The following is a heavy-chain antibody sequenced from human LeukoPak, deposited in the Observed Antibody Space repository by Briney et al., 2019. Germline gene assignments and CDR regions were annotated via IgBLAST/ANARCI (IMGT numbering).Heavy chain of an antibody. Sequence: GASVKVSCKASGYTFTSYGISWVRQAPGQGLEWMGWISAYNGNTNYAQKLQGRVTMTTDTSTSTAYMELRSLRSDDTAVYYCAREALLPGTYYYYMDVWGKGTTVTVSS. J-gene: IGHJ6*03. CDR1: GYTFTSYG. CDR2: ISAYNGNT. CDR3: AREALLPGTYYYYMDV. D-gene: IGHD6-13*01. V-gene: IGHV1-18*01.